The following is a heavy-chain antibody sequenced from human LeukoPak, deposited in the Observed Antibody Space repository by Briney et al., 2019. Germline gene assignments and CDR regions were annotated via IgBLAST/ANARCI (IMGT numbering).Heavy chain of an antibody. D-gene: IGHD3-22*01. Sequence: SETLSLTCTVSGYSISSGFYWGWIRQPPGKGLEWIGSMYHSGSTYYNPSLNSRVTISVDTSKKQFSLKLNSVTAADTAVYYCARANYYDTSGYSRGAFDIWGQGTMVTVSS. CDR3: ARANYYDTSGYSRGAFDI. CDR2: MYHSGST. CDR1: GYSISSGFY. J-gene: IGHJ3*02. V-gene: IGHV4-38-2*02.